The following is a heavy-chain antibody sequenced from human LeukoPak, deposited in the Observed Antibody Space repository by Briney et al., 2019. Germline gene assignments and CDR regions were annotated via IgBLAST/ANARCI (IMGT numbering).Heavy chain of an antibody. CDR2: IIPIFGTA. D-gene: IGHD3-9*01. Sequence: SVKVSCKASGGTFSSYAISWVRQAPGQGLEWVGGIIPIFGTANYAQKFQGRVTITADESTSTAYMELSSLRSEDTAVYYCASTFEGYYYYYYMDVWGKGTKVTVSS. CDR1: GGTFSSYA. J-gene: IGHJ6*03. V-gene: IGHV1-69*13. CDR3: ASTFEGYYYYYYMDV.